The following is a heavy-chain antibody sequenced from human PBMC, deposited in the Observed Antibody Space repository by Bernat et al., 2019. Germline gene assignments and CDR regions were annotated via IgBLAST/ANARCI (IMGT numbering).Heavy chain of an antibody. D-gene: IGHD2/OR15-2a*01. V-gene: IGHV1-69*12. CDR2: IIPMFGTE. CDR3: ARGEGEYSYGKFYGMDV. Sequence: QVQVVQSGAEVKKPGSSVKVSCKASGGTFSRYAIHWVRQAPGPGLEWLGGIIPMFGTEKYARKFQDRVTITADESTSTVYMEVRSLKSEETAVYYCARGEGEYSYGKFYGMDVWGQGTTVTVSS. J-gene: IGHJ6*02. CDR1: GGTFSRYA.